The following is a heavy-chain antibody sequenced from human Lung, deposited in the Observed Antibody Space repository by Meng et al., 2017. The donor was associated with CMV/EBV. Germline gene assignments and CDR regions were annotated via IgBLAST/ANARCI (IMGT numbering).Heavy chain of an antibody. V-gene: IGHV3-66*02. J-gene: IGHJ4*02. CDR1: GFTVSSNY. D-gene: IGHD3-22*01. Sequence: LSLTXAASGFTVSSNYMSWVRQAPGKGLEWISVLHSDGFTKYADSVKGRFTISRDNPKNTLYLEMSSLRTEDTAVYYCARGILGGYYDSRGYVTDFWGQGTLVTVSS. CDR2: LHSDGFT. CDR3: ARGILGGYYDSRGYVTDF.